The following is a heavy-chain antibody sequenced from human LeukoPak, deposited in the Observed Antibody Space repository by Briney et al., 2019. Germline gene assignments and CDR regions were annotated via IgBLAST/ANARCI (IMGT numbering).Heavy chain of an antibody. CDR2: IFHSGRT. D-gene: IGHD6-13*01. CDR1: GGSISSSSSY. Sequence: SETLSLTCTVSGGSISSSSSYWGWIRQPPGKGLEWIGHIFHSGRTSYNPSLKSRVTISVDTSKNQFSPKLSSVTAADTAVYYCARGIAAAGTLWFDPWGQGTLVTVSS. CDR3: ARGIAAAGTLWFDP. J-gene: IGHJ5*02. V-gene: IGHV4-39*07.